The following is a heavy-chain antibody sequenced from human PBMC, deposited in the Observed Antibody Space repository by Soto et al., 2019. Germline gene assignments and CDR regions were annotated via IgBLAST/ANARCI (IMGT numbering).Heavy chain of an antibody. V-gene: IGHV4-59*01. D-gene: IGHD3-10*01. CDR3: ARRGYGPGFPYYYGMDV. CDR1: GGSMSSYY. Sequence: QVQLQESGPGLVKPSETLSLTCTVSGGSMSSYYWSWIRQPPGKGLEWIGYIYYSGSTNYNPSLTSRVTMSGDTHKTQFSLKLSSVTAADTAVYYCARRGYGPGFPYYYGMDVWGQGTTVTVSS. J-gene: IGHJ6*02. CDR2: IYYSGST.